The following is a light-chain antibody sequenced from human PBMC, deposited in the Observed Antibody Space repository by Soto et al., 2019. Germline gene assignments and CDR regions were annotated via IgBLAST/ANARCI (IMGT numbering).Light chain of an antibody. V-gene: IGKV3-11*01. CDR3: QQRSNWPPRYT. Sequence: EIVLTQSPATLSLSPGERATLSCRASQSVSSYLAWYQQKPGQAPRLLIYDASNRATGIPARFSGSGSGTDFTRTNSSLEPDDFAVYYGQQRSNWPPRYTFGQGTKLEIK. CDR1: QSVSSY. CDR2: DAS. J-gene: IGKJ2*01.